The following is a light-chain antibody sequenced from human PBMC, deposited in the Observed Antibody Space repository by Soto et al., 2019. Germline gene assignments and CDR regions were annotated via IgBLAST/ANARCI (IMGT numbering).Light chain of an antibody. Sequence: QSALTQPASVSGSPGQSITISCTGSSNDIGAYKYVSWYQQYPGKAPKLIIFEVSNRPSGVSNRFSGSKSGNTASLTIAGLQAEDEADYHCSSYTTGSTLYVFGGGTMLTVL. J-gene: IGLJ1*01. V-gene: IGLV2-14*01. CDR3: SSYTTGSTLYV. CDR1: SNDIGAYKY. CDR2: EVS.